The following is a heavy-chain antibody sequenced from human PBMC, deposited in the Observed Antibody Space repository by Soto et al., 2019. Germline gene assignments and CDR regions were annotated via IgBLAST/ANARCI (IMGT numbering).Heavy chain of an antibody. CDR1: GFTFISYA. CDR2: ISGSGGST. D-gene: IGHD6-25*01. Sequence: QSGGSLRLSCAASGFTFISYAMSWVRQAPGKGLEWVSAISGSGGSTYYADSVKGRFTISRDNSKNTLYLQMNSLRAEDTAVYYCATSKRDDYYYYGMDVWGQGTTVTVSS. J-gene: IGHJ6*02. CDR3: ATSKRDDYYYYGMDV. V-gene: IGHV3-23*01.